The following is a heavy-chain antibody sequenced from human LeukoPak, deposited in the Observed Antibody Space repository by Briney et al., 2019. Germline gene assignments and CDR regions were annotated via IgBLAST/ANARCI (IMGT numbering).Heavy chain of an antibody. CDR2: ISSSSYI. J-gene: IGHJ4*02. V-gene: IGHV3-69-1*01. CDR1: GFTFSDYG. D-gene: IGHD6-19*01. CDR3: ARDPPAYSSGLGDYFDY. Sequence: GGSLRLSCAASGFTFSDYGMNWVRQAPGKGLEWVSSISSSSYIYYADSVKGRFTISRDNAKNSLYLQMNSLRAEDTAVYYCARDPPAYSSGLGDYFDYWGQGTLVTVSS.